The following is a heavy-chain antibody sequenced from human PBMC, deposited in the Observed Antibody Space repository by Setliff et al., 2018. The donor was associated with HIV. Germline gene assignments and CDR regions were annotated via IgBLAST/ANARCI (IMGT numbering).Heavy chain of an antibody. D-gene: IGHD6-13*01. Sequence: PSETLSLTCTVSGVSISNYYWNWIRQPPGKGLEWIGNVYYTGSTNYNPSLKSRITISIDTSKSQFSLKLSSVTAADTAVYYCARRLKTTGYSSSWYSTSAFDIWGQGTLVTVSS. CDR1: GVSISNYY. V-gene: IGHV4-59*01. CDR3: ARRLKTTGYSSSWYSTSAFDI. CDR2: VYYTGST. J-gene: IGHJ3*02.